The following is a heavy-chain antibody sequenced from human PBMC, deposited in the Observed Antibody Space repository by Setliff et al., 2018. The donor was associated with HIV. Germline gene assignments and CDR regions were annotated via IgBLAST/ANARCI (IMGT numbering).Heavy chain of an antibody. CDR1: GGTFSSYA. Sequence: SVKVSCKASGGTFSSYAISWVRQAPGQGLEWMGGIIPMFGAANYAQKFQGRLTITRDTSANTAYMELSNLRSEDTAIYYCLRRATAAEVFDYWGQGTLVTAPQ. V-gene: IGHV1-69*05. D-gene: IGHD6-13*01. CDR2: IIPMFGAA. CDR3: LRRATAAEVFDY. J-gene: IGHJ4*02.